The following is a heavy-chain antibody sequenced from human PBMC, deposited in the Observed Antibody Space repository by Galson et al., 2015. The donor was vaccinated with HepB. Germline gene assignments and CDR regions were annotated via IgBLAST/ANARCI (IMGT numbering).Heavy chain of an antibody. CDR1: GFTFSSYA. CDR3: AKSGPYDFWSGQELPAFDY. J-gene: IGHJ3*01. CDR2: ISGSGGST. Sequence: SLRLSCAASGFTFSSYAMSWVRQAPGKGLEWVSAISGSGGSTYYADSVKGRFTISRDNSKNTLYLQMNSLRAEDTAVYYCAKSGPYDFWSGQELPAFDYWGQGTMVTVSS. D-gene: IGHD3-3*01. V-gene: IGHV3-23*01.